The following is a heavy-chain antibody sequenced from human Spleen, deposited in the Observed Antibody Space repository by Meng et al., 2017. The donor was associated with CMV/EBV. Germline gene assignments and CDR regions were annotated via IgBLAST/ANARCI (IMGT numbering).Heavy chain of an antibody. CDR1: GGSYSGYY. Sequence: LTCAVYGGSYSGYYWSRSRKPQGKGLEWIGESNHSGSTNYNPSLKSRVTISVDTSKNQFSLKLSSVTAADTAVYYCARVWIAGSDYWGQGTLVTVSS. CDR3: ARVWIAGSDY. V-gene: IGHV4-34*01. CDR2: SNHSGST. D-gene: IGHD6-13*01. J-gene: IGHJ4*02.